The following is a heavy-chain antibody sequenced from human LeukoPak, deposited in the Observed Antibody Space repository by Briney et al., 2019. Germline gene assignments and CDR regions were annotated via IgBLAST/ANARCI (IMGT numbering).Heavy chain of an antibody. CDR3: AKDVGNYFDY. D-gene: IGHD7-27*01. V-gene: IGHV3-23*01. J-gene: IGHJ4*02. CDR2: FSGSGGST. CDR1: GFTFSSYA. Sequence: GGSLRLSRAASGFTFSSYAMSWVRQAPGKGLEWVSAFSGSGGSTYYADSVKGRFTISRDNSKNTLYLQMNSLRAEDTAVYYCAKDVGNYFDYWGQGTLVTVSS.